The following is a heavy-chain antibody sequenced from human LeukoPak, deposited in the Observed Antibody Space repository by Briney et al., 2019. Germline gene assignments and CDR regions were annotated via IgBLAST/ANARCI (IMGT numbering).Heavy chain of an antibody. CDR1: GFTFTSSA. CDR2: IVVGSGNT. J-gene: IGHJ6*02. D-gene: IGHD1-7*01. CDR3: AAGGITGTTWTFYYYYYGMDV. Sequence: GTSVKVSCKASGFTFTSSAMQWVRQARGQRLEWIGWIVVGSGNTNYAQKFQERVTITRDMSTSTAYMELSSLRSEDTAVYCCAAGGITGTTWTFYYYYYGMDVWGQGTTVTVSS. V-gene: IGHV1-58*02.